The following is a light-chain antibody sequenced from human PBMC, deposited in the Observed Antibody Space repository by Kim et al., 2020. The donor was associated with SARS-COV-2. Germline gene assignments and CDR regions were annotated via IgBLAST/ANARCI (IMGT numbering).Light chain of an antibody. J-gene: IGLJ7*01. CDR1: KNIVGNEG. V-gene: IGLV10-54*02. CDR2: RNN. CDR3: TAWDSNLSAHV. Sequence: QTARLTATGNKNIVGNEGVFWLQKHQGRRPKLVSYRNNKRPSGISERFSASRSGDTASLTITGLQPEDEADYYCTAWDSNLSAHVFGGGTQLTVL.